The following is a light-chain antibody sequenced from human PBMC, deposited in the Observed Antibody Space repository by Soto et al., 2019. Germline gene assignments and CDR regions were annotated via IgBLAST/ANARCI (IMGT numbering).Light chain of an antibody. V-gene: IGKV3-11*01. CDR2: DAS. J-gene: IGKJ5*01. Sequence: EIVLTPSPATLSLFPWERATLSCMASQSVSIYLAWYQQKPGQAPRLLIYDASNRATGIPARFSGSGSGTDFTLTISSLEPEDFAVYYCQQRSNWPPEITFGQGTRLEIK. CDR3: QQRSNWPPEIT. CDR1: QSVSIY.